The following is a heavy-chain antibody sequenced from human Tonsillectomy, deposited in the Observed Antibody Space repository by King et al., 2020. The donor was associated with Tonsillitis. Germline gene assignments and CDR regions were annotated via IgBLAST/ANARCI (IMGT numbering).Heavy chain of an antibody. V-gene: IGHV4-31*03. CDR3: ARGGSHYGLDV. CDR1: WGSISSDCYF. D-gene: IGHD1-26*01. J-gene: IGHJ6*02. Sequence: QVQLQEAGPGLVKPSQTLSLTCTFSWGSISSDCYFSIWIRQHPGNDLEWIGYTYFSGKTYYHPSLKSRVIISVDTSKNQFSLKLNSVTAAATAVYYCARGGSHYGLDVWGQGTTVIVSS. CDR2: TYFSGKT.